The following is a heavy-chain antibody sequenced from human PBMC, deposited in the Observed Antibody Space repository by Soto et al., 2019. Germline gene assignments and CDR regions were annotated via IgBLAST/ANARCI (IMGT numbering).Heavy chain of an antibody. CDR3: AKVVVAAADYYYYGMDV. J-gene: IGHJ6*02. V-gene: IGHV3-23*01. CDR2: ISGSGGST. CDR1: GFTFSSYA. Sequence: GGSLRLSCAASGFTFSSYAMSWVRQAPGKGLEWVSAISGSGGSTYYADSVKGRFTISRDNSKNTLYLQMNSLRAEETAVYYCAKVVVAAADYYYYGMDVWGQGTTVTVSS. D-gene: IGHD2-15*01.